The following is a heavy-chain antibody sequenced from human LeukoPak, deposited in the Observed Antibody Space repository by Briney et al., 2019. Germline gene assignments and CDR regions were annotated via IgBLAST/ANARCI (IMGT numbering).Heavy chain of an antibody. J-gene: IGHJ4*02. D-gene: IGHD3-3*01. Sequence: GGSLRLSCAASGFTFSSNYMSWVRQAPGKGLEWVSSISSSSSYIYYADSVKGRFTISRDNAKNSLYLQMNSLRAEDTAVYYCARENDFWSGSDYWGQGTLVTVSS. CDR2: ISSSSSYI. CDR3: ARENDFWSGSDY. V-gene: IGHV3-21*01. CDR1: GFTFSSNY.